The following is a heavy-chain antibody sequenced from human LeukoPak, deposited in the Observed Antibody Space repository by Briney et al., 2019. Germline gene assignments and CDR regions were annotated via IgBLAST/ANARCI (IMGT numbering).Heavy chain of an antibody. Sequence: SETLSLTCAVSGGSFSGHDWNWIRQPPGKGLEWVGVINHSGNTNYNPALKSRVTISVDTSNNKFSLKLSSVTAADTAVYYCASRGVYKFRFTDYYYYYMEVWGNGTTVTVSS. CDR1: GGSFSGHD. D-gene: IGHD5/OR15-5a*01. CDR3: ASRGVYKFRFTDYYYYYMEV. V-gene: IGHV4-34*01. J-gene: IGHJ6*03. CDR2: INHSGNT.